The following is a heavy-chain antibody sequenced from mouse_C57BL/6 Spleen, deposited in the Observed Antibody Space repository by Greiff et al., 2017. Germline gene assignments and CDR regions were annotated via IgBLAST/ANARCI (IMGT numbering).Heavy chain of an antibody. CDR3: AKHTTVVAYNAMDY. D-gene: IGHD1-1*01. CDR2: IWGGGST. V-gene: IGHV2-9*01. CDR1: GFSLPSFG. Sequence: QFQLQHSGPGLVAPSQSLSIPCPVPGFSLPSFGVAGVRQPPGKGLEWLGVIWGGGSTNYNSALMSRLSISKDNSKSQVFLKMNSLQTDDTAMYYCAKHTTVVAYNAMDYWGQGTSVTVSS. J-gene: IGHJ4*01.